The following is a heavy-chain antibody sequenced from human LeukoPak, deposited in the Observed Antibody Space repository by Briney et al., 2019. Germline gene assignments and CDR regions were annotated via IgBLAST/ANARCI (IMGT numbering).Heavy chain of an antibody. Sequence: PGGSLRLSCAASGYTFTGYYMHWVRQAPGQGLEWMGWINPNSGGTNYAQKFQGRVTMTRDTSISTAYMELSRLRSDDTAVYYCARAEVTNYYYYYGMDVWGQGTTVTVSS. CDR3: ARAEVTNYYYYYGMDV. CDR1: GYTFTGYY. D-gene: IGHD4-17*01. J-gene: IGHJ6*02. CDR2: INPNSGGT. V-gene: IGHV1-2*02.